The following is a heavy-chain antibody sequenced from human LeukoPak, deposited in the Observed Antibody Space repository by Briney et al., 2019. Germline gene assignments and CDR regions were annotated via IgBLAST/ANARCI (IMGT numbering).Heavy chain of an antibody. V-gene: IGHV3-33*01. Sequence: GGSLRLSCAASGFTFRSYGMHWVRQTPGKGLEWVAGIWYDGSNKYNVDSVMGRFTISRDNSKNTLYLQMNSLRAEDTAVYYCARDGSALRAYRFGQQDYWGQGTLVTVSS. J-gene: IGHJ4*02. CDR1: GFTFRSYG. CDR3: ARDGSALRAYRFGQQDY. D-gene: IGHD3-16*01. CDR2: IWYDGSNK.